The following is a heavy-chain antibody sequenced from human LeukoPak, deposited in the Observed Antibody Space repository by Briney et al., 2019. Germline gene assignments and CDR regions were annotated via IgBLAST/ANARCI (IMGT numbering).Heavy chain of an antibody. CDR3: ARGSYDSSGYYYVDY. V-gene: IGHV1-8*01. D-gene: IGHD3-22*01. Sequence: ASVKVSCKASGYTFTSYDINWVRQAPGQGLEWMGWMNPNSGNTGYAQKFQGRVTMTRNTSISTAYMELSSLRSEDTAVYYCARGSYDSSGYYYVDYWGQGTLVTVSS. CDR1: GYTFTSYD. J-gene: IGHJ4*02. CDR2: MNPNSGNT.